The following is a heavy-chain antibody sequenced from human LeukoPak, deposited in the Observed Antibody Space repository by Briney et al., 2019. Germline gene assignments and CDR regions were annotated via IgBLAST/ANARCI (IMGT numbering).Heavy chain of an antibody. D-gene: IGHD5-24*01. Sequence: GGSLRLSCSASGYTFTSYAMHWVRQAPGSGLEYVSDIGISGVSTYYADSVKGRFTISRDNSKNTLYLQMSTLRAEDTAVYYCVKGQMDYWGQGTLVTVSS. CDR1: GYTFTSYA. V-gene: IGHV3-64D*06. CDR2: IGISGVST. J-gene: IGHJ4*02. CDR3: VKGQMDY.